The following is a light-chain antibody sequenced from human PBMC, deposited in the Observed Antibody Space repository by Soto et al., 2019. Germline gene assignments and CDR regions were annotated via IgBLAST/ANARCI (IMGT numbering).Light chain of an antibody. V-gene: IGKV1-39*01. CDR2: TAS. J-gene: IGKJ4*01. CDR1: QSISSY. Sequence: DIQMTQSPSSLSASVGDRVTITCRASQSISSYLNWYQQKPGKAPKHLIYTASTLQSGLPSRFSGSRSGTDVNLTISSRQPEEFACYYWQQRYSTTMVGGEPNVGIK. CDR3: QQRYSTTM.